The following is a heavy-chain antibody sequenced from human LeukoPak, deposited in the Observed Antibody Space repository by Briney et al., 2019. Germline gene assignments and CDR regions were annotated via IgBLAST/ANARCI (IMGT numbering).Heavy chain of an antibody. D-gene: IGHD2-2*01. Sequence: GGSLRLSCAASGFTFSTYAMSWVRQAPGKGLEWVSAISGSGGSTYYADSVKGRFTISRDNSKNTLYLQMNSLRAEDTAVYYCAKDSVYCSSTSCYVYWGQGTLVTVSS. CDR1: GFTFSTYA. CDR3: AKDSVYCSSTSCYVY. CDR2: ISGSGGST. V-gene: IGHV3-23*01. J-gene: IGHJ4*02.